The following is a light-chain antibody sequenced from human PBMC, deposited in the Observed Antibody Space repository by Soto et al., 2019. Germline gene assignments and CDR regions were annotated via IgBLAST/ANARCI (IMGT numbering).Light chain of an antibody. CDR1: QSVSSNY. V-gene: IGKV3-20*01. J-gene: IGKJ2*01. Sequence: ENVLTQSPGTLSLSPGDRATLSCRASQSVSSNYFAWYQQIPGQPPRLLIYGASTRAPGIPDRFSGSDSGTDFTLTISRLEPEDFAVYYCQQDGSSPYTFGQGTKLEIK. CDR3: QQDGSSPYT. CDR2: GAS.